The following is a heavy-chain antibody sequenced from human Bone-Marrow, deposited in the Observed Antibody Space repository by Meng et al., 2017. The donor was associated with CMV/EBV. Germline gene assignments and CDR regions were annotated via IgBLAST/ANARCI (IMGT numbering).Heavy chain of an antibody. CDR3: AKDLPTEIVVVPAATAFDY. D-gene: IGHD2-2*01. CDR2: ISYDGSNK. J-gene: IGHJ4*02. V-gene: IGHV3-30*18. Sequence: YSSYGMHWVRQAPGKGLEWVAVISYDGSNKYYADSVKGRFTISRDNSKDTLYLQMNSLRFEDTAVYYCAKDLPTEIVVVPAATAFDYWGRGTLVTVSS. CDR1: YSSYG.